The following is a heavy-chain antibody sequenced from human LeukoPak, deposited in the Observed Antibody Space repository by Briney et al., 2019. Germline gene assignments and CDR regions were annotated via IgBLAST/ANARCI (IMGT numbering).Heavy chain of an antibody. V-gene: IGHV4-59*01. CDR2: IYYSGST. CDR3: ARSASPRWFDY. CDR1: GGSISSYY. J-gene: IGHJ4*02. Sequence: PSETLSLTCTVSGGSISSYYWSWLRQPPGKGLEWIGYIYYSGSTNYNPSLKSRVTISVDTSKNQFSLKLSSVTAADTAVYYCARSASPRWFDYWGQGTLVTVSS. D-gene: IGHD2-15*01.